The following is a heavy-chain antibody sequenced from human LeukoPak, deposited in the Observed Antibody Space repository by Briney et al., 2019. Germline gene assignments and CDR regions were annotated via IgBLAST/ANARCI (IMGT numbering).Heavy chain of an antibody. CDR2: ISYDGSNK. J-gene: IGHJ4*02. Sequence: GSLRLSCAASGFTFSSYGMHWVRQAPGKGLEWVAVISYDGSNKYYADSVKGRFTISRDNSKNTLYLQMNSLRAEDTAVYYCAKVERIVVVPAAIDYWGQGTLFTVSS. CDR3: AKVERIVVVPAAIDY. V-gene: IGHV3-30*18. CDR1: GFTFSSYG. D-gene: IGHD2-2*01.